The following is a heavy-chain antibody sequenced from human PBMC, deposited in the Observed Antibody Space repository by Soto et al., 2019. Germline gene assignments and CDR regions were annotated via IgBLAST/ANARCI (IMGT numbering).Heavy chain of an antibody. CDR2: IRSKANSYAT. Sequence: EVQLVESGGGLVQPGGSLKLSCAASGFSFSDSAMHWIRQASGKGPEWIARIRSKANSYATAYAASVQGRFTISRDDSKNTAYLQMNSMKIEETAVYYCTRHVVDYWGQGTLVTVSS. D-gene: IGHD2-21*01. J-gene: IGHJ4*02. CDR1: GFSFSDSA. V-gene: IGHV3-73*01. CDR3: TRHVVDY.